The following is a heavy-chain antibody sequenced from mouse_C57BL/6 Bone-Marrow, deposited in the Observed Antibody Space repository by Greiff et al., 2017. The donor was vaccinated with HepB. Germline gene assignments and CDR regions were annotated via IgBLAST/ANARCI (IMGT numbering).Heavy chain of an antibody. Sequence: QVHVKQSGPELVKPGASVKISCKASGYAFSSSWMNWVKQRPGKGLEWIGRIYPGDGDTNYNGKFKGKATLTADNSSSTAYMQLISLTSEDSAVYCSTRKGYSNYGFAYWGKGTLVTVSA. CDR1: GYAFSSSW. CDR3: TRKGYSNYGFAY. J-gene: IGHJ3*01. D-gene: IGHD2-5*01. V-gene: IGHV1-82*01. CDR2: IYPGDGDT.